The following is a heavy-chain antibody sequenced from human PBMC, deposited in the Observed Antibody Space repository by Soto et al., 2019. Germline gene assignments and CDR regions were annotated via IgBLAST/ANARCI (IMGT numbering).Heavy chain of an antibody. J-gene: IGHJ6*02. V-gene: IGHV1-69*01. CDR1: GSTFSSYA. CDR3: ARGTYDSSGYYYNYYYGMDV. D-gene: IGHD3-22*01. Sequence: QVQLVQSGAEVKKPGSSVKVSCKASGSTFSSYAISWVRQAPGQGLEWMGGIIPIFGTANYAQKFQGRVTITADESTSTAYMELSSLRSEDTAVYYCARGTYDSSGYYYNYYYGMDVWGQGTTVTVSS. CDR2: IIPIFGTA.